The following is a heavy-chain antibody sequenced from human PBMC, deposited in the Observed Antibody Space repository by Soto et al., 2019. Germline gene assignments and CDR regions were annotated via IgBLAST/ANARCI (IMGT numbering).Heavy chain of an antibody. CDR2: ISSDNITK. CDR1: GFCLSNYN. CDR3: ARNVDL. V-gene: IGHV3-48*02. J-gene: IGHJ3*01. D-gene: IGHD2-21*01. Sequence: HGGSLRLACVASGFCLSNYNMNWVRQAPGKGLEWLSYISSDNITKYYADSVRGRFTISRDSAKNSLYLQMNSLRDEDTAVYFCARNVDLWGQGTMVTVSS.